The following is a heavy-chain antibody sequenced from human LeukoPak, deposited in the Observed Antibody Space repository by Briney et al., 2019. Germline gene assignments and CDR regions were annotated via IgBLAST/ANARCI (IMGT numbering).Heavy chain of an antibody. J-gene: IGHJ5*02. Sequence: ASVKVSCKASGYTFSNFDINWVRQATGQGLEWMGWMNPNSGNTGYAQKFQGRVTITRNTSISTAYMELSSLRSEDTAVYYCARKYDILTGYDNWFDPWGQGTLVTVSS. CDR3: ARKYDILTGYDNWFDP. V-gene: IGHV1-8*03. CDR1: GYTFSNFD. D-gene: IGHD3-9*01. CDR2: MNPNSGNT.